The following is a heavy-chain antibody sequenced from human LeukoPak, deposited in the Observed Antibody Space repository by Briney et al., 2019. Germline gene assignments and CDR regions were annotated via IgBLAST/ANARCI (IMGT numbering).Heavy chain of an antibody. D-gene: IGHD3-10*01. CDR2: ISSGGSTI. V-gene: IGHV3-11*01. CDR3: ARDRASRYGMDV. CDR1: GFTFSDYY. J-gene: IGHJ6*02. Sequence: PGGSLRLSCAASGFTFSDYYMNWIRQAPGKGLEWLSYISSGGSTIDYADFVKGRFTISRDNAKNSLYLQMNSLGAEDTAVYYCARDRASRYGMDVWGQGTTVTVSS.